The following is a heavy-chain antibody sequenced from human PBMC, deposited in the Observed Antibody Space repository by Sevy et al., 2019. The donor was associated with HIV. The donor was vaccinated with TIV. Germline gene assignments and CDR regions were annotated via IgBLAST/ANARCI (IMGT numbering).Heavy chain of an antibody. CDR2: VSYDGSNK. J-gene: IGHJ6*02. V-gene: IGHV3-30-3*01. CDR1: GFTFSSYA. CDR3: ARDDEPDYYYFDMDV. Sequence: GGSLRLSCAASGFTFSSYAMHWVRLAPGKGLEWVAVVSYDGSNKDYADSVKGRFTISRDNSKNRLYLQMDGLRAEDTALYYCARDDEPDYYYFDMDVWGQGTTVTVSS.